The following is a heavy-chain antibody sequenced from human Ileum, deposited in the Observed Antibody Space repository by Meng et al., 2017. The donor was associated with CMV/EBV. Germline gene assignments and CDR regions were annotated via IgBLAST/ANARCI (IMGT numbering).Heavy chain of an antibody. Sequence: SETLSLTCIVSSDSIASSYWSWFRQSPVKGLESIGYIHYSGDTNYNPSLRSRATLSLDMSTNRLSLRLASVTAADTAVYYCAWTARTPTAWGQGTLVTVSS. V-gene: IGHV4-59*03. J-gene: IGHJ1*01. CDR3: AWTARTPTA. CDR1: SDSIASSY. D-gene: IGHD1-14*01. CDR2: IHYSGDT.